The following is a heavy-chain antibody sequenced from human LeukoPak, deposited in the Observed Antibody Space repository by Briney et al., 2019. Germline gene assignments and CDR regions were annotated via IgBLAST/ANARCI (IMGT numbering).Heavy chain of an antibody. CDR3: ARSPTYYYDSSGYYYGYFDY. Sequence: GGSLRLSCAASGFTFSSYAMHWVRQAPGKGLEWVAVISYDGSNKYYADSVKGRFTISRDNSKNTLYLQMNSLRAEDTAVYYCARSPTYYYDSSGYYYGYFDYWGQGTLVTVSS. CDR1: GFTFSSYA. CDR2: ISYDGSNK. D-gene: IGHD3-22*01. J-gene: IGHJ4*02. V-gene: IGHV3-30*04.